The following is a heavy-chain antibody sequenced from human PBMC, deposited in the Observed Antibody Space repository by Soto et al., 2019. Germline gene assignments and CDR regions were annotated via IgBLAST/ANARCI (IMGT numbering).Heavy chain of an antibody. J-gene: IGHJ4*02. CDR1: GGTFSSYA. CDR2: IIPIFGTA. V-gene: IGHV1-69*12. CDR3: ARFSGGYSGYGFGFDY. D-gene: IGHD5-12*01. Sequence: QVQLVQSGAEVKKPGSSVKVSCKASGGTFSSYAISWVRQAPGQGLEWMGGIIPIFGTANYAQKFQGRVTITADESTSTAYMELSSLRSVDTAVYYCARFSGGYSGYGFGFDYWGQGAQVTVSS.